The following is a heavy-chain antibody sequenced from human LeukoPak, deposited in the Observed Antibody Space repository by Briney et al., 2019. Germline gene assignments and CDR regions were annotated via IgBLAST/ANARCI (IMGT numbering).Heavy chain of an antibody. D-gene: IGHD3-22*01. CDR2: ISGSGGGT. Sequence: GGSLRLSCAASGFTFDDYAMHWVRQAPGKGLEWVSSISGSGGGTFYADSVKGRFTISRDNSKNTLYLQMNSLRVEDTAVYYCARDLKDYYDSSGYYLGEFDYWGQGTLVTVSS. V-gene: IGHV3-23*01. J-gene: IGHJ4*02. CDR3: ARDLKDYYDSSGYYLGEFDY. CDR1: GFTFDDYA.